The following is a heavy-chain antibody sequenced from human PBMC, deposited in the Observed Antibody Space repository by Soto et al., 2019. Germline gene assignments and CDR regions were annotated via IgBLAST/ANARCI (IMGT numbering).Heavy chain of an antibody. J-gene: IGHJ5*02. CDR3: VSPHSESSNAFDL. V-gene: IGHV3-30*04. Sequence: GGSLRLSCAASGFSFSHYARHWVRQPPGKGLEWVALISYDGENQYFTDSVRGRFTISRDNSKTAVYLEMNDLRLDDTATYYCVSPHSESSNAFDLWGQGTLVTVSS. D-gene: IGHD3-10*01. CDR2: ISYDGENQ. CDR1: GFSFSHYA.